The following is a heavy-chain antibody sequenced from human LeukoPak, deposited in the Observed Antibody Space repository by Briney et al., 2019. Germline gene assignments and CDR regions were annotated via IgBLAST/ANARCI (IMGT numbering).Heavy chain of an antibody. CDR2: IQSDGGNK. D-gene: IGHD3-10*01. CDR3: AKDKSMVRELDY. J-gene: IGHJ4*02. Sequence: GGSLSLSCTASGFTFRSYGMHWVRQAPGKGLECLAFIQSDGGNKYSADSVKGRFTISRDNSKNTLFLQMNSLRGEDTAVYYCAKDKSMVRELDYWGQGTLVTVSS. CDR1: GFTFRSYG. V-gene: IGHV3-30*02.